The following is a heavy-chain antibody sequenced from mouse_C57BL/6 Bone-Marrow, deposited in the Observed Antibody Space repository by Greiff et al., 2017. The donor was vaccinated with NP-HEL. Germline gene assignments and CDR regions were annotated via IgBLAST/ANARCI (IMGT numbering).Heavy chain of an antibody. V-gene: IGHV5-12*01. Sequence: EVNVVESGGGLVQPGGSLKLSCAASGFTFSDYYMYWVRQTPEKRLEWVAYISNGGGSTYYPDTVKGRFTISRDNAKNTLYLQMSRLKSEDTAMYYCARHDGSNWYFDVWGTGTTVTVSS. CDR1: GFTFSDYY. CDR3: ARHDGSNWYFDV. D-gene: IGHD2-3*01. CDR2: ISNGGGST. J-gene: IGHJ1*03.